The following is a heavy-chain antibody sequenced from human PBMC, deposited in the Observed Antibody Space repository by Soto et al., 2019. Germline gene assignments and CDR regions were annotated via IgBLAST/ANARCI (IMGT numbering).Heavy chain of an antibody. CDR1: GFTFSSYG. J-gene: IGHJ5*02. Sequence: GVSLRLSCSASGFTFSSYGMHWVRQAPGKGLEWVAVISYDGSNKYYADSVKGRFTISRDNSKNTLYLQMNSLRAEDSALYYCARVFSSNWFDPWGQGTLVTVSS. CDR3: ARVFSSNWFDP. V-gene: IGHV3-30*03. CDR2: ISYDGSNK. D-gene: IGHD3-3*01.